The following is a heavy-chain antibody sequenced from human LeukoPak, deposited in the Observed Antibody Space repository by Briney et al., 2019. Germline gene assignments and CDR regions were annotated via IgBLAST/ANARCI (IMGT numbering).Heavy chain of an antibody. CDR2: ISYDGSNK. V-gene: IGHV3-30*04. CDR1: GFTFSSYT. J-gene: IGHJ4*02. Sequence: GGSLRLSCASSGFTFSSYTMTWVRQAPGKGLEWVAVISYDGSNKYYADAVKGRFTISRDNSKNTLFLQMNSLRGEDTAVYYCARDNGHRGELMDYWGQGTLVTVSS. CDR3: ARDNGHRGELMDY. D-gene: IGHD3-10*01.